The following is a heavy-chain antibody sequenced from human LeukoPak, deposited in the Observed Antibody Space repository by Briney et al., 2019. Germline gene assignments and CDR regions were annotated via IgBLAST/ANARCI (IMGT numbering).Heavy chain of an antibody. V-gene: IGHV3-21*01. CDR1: GFTFSSYS. J-gene: IGHJ4*02. CDR2: ISSSSSYI. Sequence: GGSLILSCAASGFTFSSYSMNWVRQAPGKGLEWVSSISSSSSYIYYADSVKGRFTISRDNAKNSLYLQMNSLRAEDTAVYYCARNWDLLPAAGTDYFDYWGQGTLVTVSS. CDR3: ARNWDLLPAAGTDYFDY. D-gene: IGHD6-13*01.